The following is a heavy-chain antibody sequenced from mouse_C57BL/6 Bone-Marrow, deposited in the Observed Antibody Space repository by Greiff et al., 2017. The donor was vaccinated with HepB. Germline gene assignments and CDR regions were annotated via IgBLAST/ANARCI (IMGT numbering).Heavy chain of an antibody. J-gene: IGHJ3*01. CDR1: GYSFTGYY. D-gene: IGHD2-4*01. Sequence: VQLQQSGPELVKPGASVKISCKASGYSFTGYYMNWVKQSPEKSLEWIGEINPSTGGTTYNQKFKAKATLTVDKSSSTAYMQLKSLTSEDSAVYYCARRGNYDYLFAYWGQGTLVTVSA. V-gene: IGHV1-42*01. CDR3: ARRGNYDYLFAY. CDR2: INPSTGGT.